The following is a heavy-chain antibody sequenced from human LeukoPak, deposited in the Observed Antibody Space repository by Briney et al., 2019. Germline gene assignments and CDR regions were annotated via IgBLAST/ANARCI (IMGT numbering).Heavy chain of an antibody. J-gene: IGHJ4*02. CDR2: IRYDGSNK. D-gene: IGHD3-3*01. Sequence: GGSLRLSCAAPGFTFSSYGMHWVRQAPGKGLEWVAFIRYDGSNKYYADSVKGRFTISRDNSKNTLYLQMNSLRAEDTAVYYCAKDTILTRPALYYFDYWGQGTLVTVSS. CDR1: GFTFSSYG. V-gene: IGHV3-30*02. CDR3: AKDTILTRPALYYFDY.